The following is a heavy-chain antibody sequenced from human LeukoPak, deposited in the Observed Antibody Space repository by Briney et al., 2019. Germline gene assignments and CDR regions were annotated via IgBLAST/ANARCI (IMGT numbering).Heavy chain of an antibody. D-gene: IGHD4-23*01. V-gene: IGHV3-23*01. CDR1: GFTFSSYG. Sequence: GGSLRLSCAASGFTFSSYGMSWVRQAPGKGLEWVSAISGSGGSTFYADSVKGRFTISRDNSKNTLYLQMNSLRAEDTAVYYCARATVVTQGVDYWGQGTLVTVSS. CDR3: ARATVVTQGVDY. J-gene: IGHJ4*02. CDR2: ISGSGGST.